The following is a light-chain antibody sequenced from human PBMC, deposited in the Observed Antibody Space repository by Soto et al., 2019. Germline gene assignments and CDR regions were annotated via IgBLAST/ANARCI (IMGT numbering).Light chain of an antibody. CDR1: QSVSSY. CDR3: QQFAGS. V-gene: IGKV3-11*01. CDR2: DAS. J-gene: IGKJ4*02. Sequence: ENVFTQSPAPLSLSPVERATLSCRASQSVSSYLAWYQQKPGQAPRLLIYDASNRATGIPARFSGSGSGTDFTLTISSLEPEDFAVYYCQQFAGSFGGGTKVDIK.